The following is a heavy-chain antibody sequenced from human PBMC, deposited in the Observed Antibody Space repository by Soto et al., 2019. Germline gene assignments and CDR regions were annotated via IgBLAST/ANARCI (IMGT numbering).Heavy chain of an antibody. D-gene: IGHD3-10*01. CDR2: IYYSGST. V-gene: IGHV4-59*01. J-gene: IGHJ5*01. CDR3: ARDRFAYGHGCFDS. Sequence: SETLSLTCTVSGGSISSYYWSWIRQPPGKGLEWIGYIYYSGSTNYNPSLKSRVTISVDTSKNQFSLKLSSVTAADTAVYYCARDRFAYGHGCFDSWGQGTLVTVSS. CDR1: GGSISSYY.